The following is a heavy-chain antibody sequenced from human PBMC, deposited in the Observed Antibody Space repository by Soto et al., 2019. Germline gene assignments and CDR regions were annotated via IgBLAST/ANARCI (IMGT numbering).Heavy chain of an antibody. CDR1: GGSIRGYY. D-gene: IGHD5-18*01. J-gene: IGHJ4*02. CDR2: IYYTGST. V-gene: IGHV4-59*01. CDR3: AREVSSYGSTYFDH. Sequence: PSETLSLTCSVSGGSIRGYYWTWIRQPPGKGLEWLGYIYYTGSTKYNPSLKSRVTISADTSNNQLFLKLSSATAADTAVYYCAREVSSYGSTYFDHWGQGTLVTAPQ.